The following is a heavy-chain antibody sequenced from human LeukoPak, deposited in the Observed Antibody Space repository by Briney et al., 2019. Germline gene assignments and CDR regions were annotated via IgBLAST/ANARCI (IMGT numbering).Heavy chain of an antibody. V-gene: IGHV4-34*01. D-gene: IGHD3-9*01. Sequence: SETLSLTCAVYGGYLSGYYWSWIRQPPGKGLEWIGEIKHTGDTTFNLALKSRVTISVDTSKNQFSLRLSSGTAADTAVYYCARVPYYDVLTNSYNYYFYYGLDVWGQGTTVTVSS. J-gene: IGHJ6*02. CDR3: ARVPYYDVLTNSYNYYFYYGLDV. CDR1: GGYLSGYY. CDR2: IKHTGDT.